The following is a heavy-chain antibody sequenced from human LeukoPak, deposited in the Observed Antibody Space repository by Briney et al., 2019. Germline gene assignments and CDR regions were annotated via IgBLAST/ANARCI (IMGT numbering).Heavy chain of an antibody. J-gene: IGHJ4*02. D-gene: IGHD2-2*01. Sequence: SETLSLTCTVSGGSISSYYWSWIRQPPGKGLEWIGEINHSGSTNYNPSLKSRVTISVDTSKNQFSLKLSSVTAADTAVYYCARGFTVGDQLLKSNYFDYWGQGTLVTVSS. CDR3: ARGFTVGDQLLKSNYFDY. V-gene: IGHV4-34*01. CDR1: GGSISSYY. CDR2: INHSGST.